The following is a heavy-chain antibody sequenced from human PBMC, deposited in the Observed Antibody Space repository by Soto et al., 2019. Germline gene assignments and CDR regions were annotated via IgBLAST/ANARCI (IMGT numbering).Heavy chain of an antibody. J-gene: IGHJ4*02. CDR2: ISGYTGNT. CDR3: ARVNGRFDY. CDR1: GYIFTSYG. Sequence: QVQLVQSGAEVKKPGASVKVSCEASGYIFTSYGITWGRQAPGQGLEWMGWISGYTGNTNYAQNLQCRVTMTKDTSTRTAYMELRSLRYDDTAVYYCARVNGRFDYWGQGARVTVSS. V-gene: IGHV1-18*04.